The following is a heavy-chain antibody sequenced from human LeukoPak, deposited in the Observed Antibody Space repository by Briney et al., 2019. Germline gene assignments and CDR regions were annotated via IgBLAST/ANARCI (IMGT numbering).Heavy chain of an antibody. V-gene: IGHV3-7*01. CDR1: GFIFSNYW. Sequence: PGGSLRLSCEASGFIFSNYWMAWVRQAPGKGLEWVANIKEDGSDKNYVESMKGRFTISRDSSKNTLYLQMNSLRTEDTAVYYCMKDSTVITLLPKDAFDVWGQGTMVTVSS. CDR2: IKEDGSDK. D-gene: IGHD4-23*01. CDR3: MKDSTVITLLPKDAFDV. J-gene: IGHJ3*01.